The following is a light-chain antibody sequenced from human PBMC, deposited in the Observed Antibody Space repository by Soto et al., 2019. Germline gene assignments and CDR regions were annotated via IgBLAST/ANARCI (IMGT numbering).Light chain of an antibody. CDR1: QGINTY. CDR3: QKYNSAPWT. Sequence: DIQMTQSPSFLSASVGDRVTITCRASQGINTYLAWYQQKPGKVPELLIYGASTLQSGVPSRFSGSGSGTDFTLTITSLQPEDVATYYCQKYNSAPWTCGQGTKVEIK. J-gene: IGKJ1*01. CDR2: GAS. V-gene: IGKV1-27*01.